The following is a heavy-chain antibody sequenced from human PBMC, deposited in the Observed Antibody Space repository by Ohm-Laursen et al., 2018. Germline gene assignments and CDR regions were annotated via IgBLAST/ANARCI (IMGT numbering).Heavy chain of an antibody. V-gene: IGHV3-74*01. D-gene: IGHD2-15*01. Sequence: SLRLSCAASGFKFSTYWMHWVRQAPGKGLVWVSRIHTDGSFTAYADSVKGRFTISRDSAKNTLYLQMNSLRAEDTAVYYFARGTVSGASYFDSWGQGALVTVSS. CDR1: GFKFSTYW. J-gene: IGHJ4*02. CDR3: ARGTVSGASYFDS. CDR2: IHTDGSFT.